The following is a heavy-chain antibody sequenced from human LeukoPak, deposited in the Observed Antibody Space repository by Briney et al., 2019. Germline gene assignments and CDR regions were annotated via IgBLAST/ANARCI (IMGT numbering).Heavy chain of an antibody. Sequence: GESPKISFKGSGYSFTSYWIGWVRQMPGKGLEWMGIIHPGDSDTRYSPSFQGQVTISADKSISTAYLQWSSLKASDTAMYYCARRRSYGSLTYYYYYGMDVWGQGTTVTVSS. D-gene: IGHD5-18*01. CDR1: GYSFTSYW. V-gene: IGHV5-51*01. CDR3: ARRRSYGSLTYYYYYGMDV. CDR2: IHPGDSDT. J-gene: IGHJ6*02.